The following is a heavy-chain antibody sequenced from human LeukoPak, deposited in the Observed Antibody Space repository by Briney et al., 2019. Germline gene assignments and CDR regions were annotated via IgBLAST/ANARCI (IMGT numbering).Heavy chain of an antibody. CDR2: INHSGST. D-gene: IGHD3-10*01. Sequence: PSETLSLTCAVYGGSFRVYYWSWIRHPPGKGLEGIGEINHSGSTNYNLSPKSRVTISVDTSKNQFAPKLSSVTAADTAVYYCARVGRLTMARVFDYWGQGTLVTVSS. V-gene: IGHV4-34*01. CDR3: ARVGRLTMARVFDY. CDR1: GGSFRVYY. J-gene: IGHJ4*02.